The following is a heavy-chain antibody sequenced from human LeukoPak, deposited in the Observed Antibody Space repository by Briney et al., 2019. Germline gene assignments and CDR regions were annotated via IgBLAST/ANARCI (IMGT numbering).Heavy chain of an antibody. CDR3: AKWEDIVVVPAATYQLDY. CDR2: ISGSGGST. V-gene: IGHV3-23*01. CDR1: GFTFSSYA. D-gene: IGHD2-2*01. Sequence: GESLRLSCAASGFTFSSYAMSWVRQAPGKGLEWVSAISGSGGSTYYADSVKGRFTISRDNSKNTLYLQMNSLRAEDTAVYYCAKWEDIVVVPAATYQLDYWGQGTLVTVSS. J-gene: IGHJ4*02.